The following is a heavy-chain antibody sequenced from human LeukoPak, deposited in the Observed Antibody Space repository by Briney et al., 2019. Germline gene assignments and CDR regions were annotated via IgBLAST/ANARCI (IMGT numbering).Heavy chain of an antibody. V-gene: IGHV1-2*04. CDR1: GYTFTGYY. CDR3: ARVRVPAAPNWFDP. CDR2: INPNSGGT. J-gene: IGHJ5*02. D-gene: IGHD2-2*01. Sequence: SVKVSCKASGYTFTGYYMHWVRQAPGQGLEWMGWINPNSGGTNYAQKFQGWVTMTRDTSISTAYMELSRLRSDDTAVYYCARVRVPAAPNWFDPWGQGTLVTASS.